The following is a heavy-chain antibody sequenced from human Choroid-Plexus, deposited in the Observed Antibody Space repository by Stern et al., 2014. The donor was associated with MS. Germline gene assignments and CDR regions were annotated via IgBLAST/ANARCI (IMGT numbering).Heavy chain of an antibody. V-gene: IGHV3-30*18. CDR3: AKDRQYLTYFFDH. D-gene: IGHD2/OR15-2a*01. CDR2: VSYDGSNK. J-gene: IGHJ5*02. Sequence: VQLVQSGGGVVQPGRPLRLSCVASGFTFGSCAMPWVRQAPGKGLEWVAGVSYDGSNKYYADAVKGRFTISRDKSQNTLYMQMSSLRPEDTAVYYCAKDRQYLTYFFDHWGQGSLVTVSS. CDR1: GFTFGSCA.